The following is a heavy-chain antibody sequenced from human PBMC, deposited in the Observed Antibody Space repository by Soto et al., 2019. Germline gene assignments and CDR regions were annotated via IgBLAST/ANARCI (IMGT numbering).Heavy chain of an antibody. Sequence: QVQLVQSGAEVKKPGASVKVSCKASGYTFTSYAMHWVRQAPGQRLEWMGWINAGNGNTKYSQKFQGRVTITRDTSASTAYMELSSLRSEDTAVYYCAGGSGRWYYYYYMDVWGKGTTVTVSS. CDR2: INAGNGNT. J-gene: IGHJ6*03. CDR3: AGGSGRWYYYYYMDV. D-gene: IGHD6-19*01. V-gene: IGHV1-3*01. CDR1: GYTFTSYA.